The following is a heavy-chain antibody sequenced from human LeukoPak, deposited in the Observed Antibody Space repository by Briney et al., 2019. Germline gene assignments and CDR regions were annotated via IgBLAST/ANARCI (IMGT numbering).Heavy chain of an antibody. V-gene: IGHV3-30*18. D-gene: IGHD1-26*01. CDR3: AKDRPLYSGSQHFDF. Sequence: GGSLRLSCAASGFTFNNYAMHWVRQAPGKGLEWVAVVSYDASKYYHADSVKGRFTISRDNSKNTLYLQMDSLKPDDTAVYYCAKDRPLYSGSQHFDFWGQGTLVTVSS. CDR2: VSYDASKY. J-gene: IGHJ4*02. CDR1: GFTFNNYA.